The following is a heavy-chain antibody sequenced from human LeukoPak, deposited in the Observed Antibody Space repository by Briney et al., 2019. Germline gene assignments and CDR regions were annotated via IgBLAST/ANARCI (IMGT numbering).Heavy chain of an antibody. V-gene: IGHV3-23*01. J-gene: IGHJ3*02. CDR2: ISGSGGST. D-gene: IGHD3-10*01. CDR1: GFTFSSYA. Sequence: GGSLRLSCAASGFTFSSYAMSWVRQAPGKGLEWVSAISGSGGSTYYADSVKGRFTISRDNSKNTLYLQMNSLRAEDTAVYYCAKVGYGSGRAYSPLDAFHIWRQGTMVTVSS. CDR3: AKVGYGSGRAYSPLDAFHI.